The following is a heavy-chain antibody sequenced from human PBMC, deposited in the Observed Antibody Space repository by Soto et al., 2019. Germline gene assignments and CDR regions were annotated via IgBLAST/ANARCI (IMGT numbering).Heavy chain of an antibody. CDR2: IYYNGNT. Sequence: QVQLQESGPGLVKPSETLSLTCTVSGASISSYYWNWIRQSPGKGLEWIGHIYYNGNTKYNPFLERRLTISVDTSTNQFSLELNSVTAAGTAVYFWARRAVAVDALREDNWFDPWGQGTLVTVSS. V-gene: IGHV4-59*01. CDR1: GASISSYY. J-gene: IGHJ5*02. D-gene: IGHD2-8*02. CDR3: ARRAVAVDALREDNWFDP.